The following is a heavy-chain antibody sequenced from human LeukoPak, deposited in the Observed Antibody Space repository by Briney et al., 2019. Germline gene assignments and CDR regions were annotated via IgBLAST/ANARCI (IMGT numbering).Heavy chain of an antibody. CDR1: GGSISSYY. V-gene: IGHV4-59*01. CDR3: ARTTEAHSWRTRYYDYYMDV. J-gene: IGHJ6*03. Sequence: SETLSLTCTVSGGSISSYYWSWVRQPPGKGLEWIGYIYYSGSTNYNPSLKSRLTISVDTSKNQFSLKLSSVTAADTAVYYCARTTEAHSWRTRYYDYYMDVWGKGTTVAVSS. D-gene: IGHD6-13*01. CDR2: IYYSGST.